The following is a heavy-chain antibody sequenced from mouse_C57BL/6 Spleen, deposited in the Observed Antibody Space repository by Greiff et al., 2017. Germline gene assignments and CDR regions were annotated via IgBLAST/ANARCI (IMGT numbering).Heavy chain of an antibody. Sequence: EVQLQQSGAELVTPGASVKLSCTASGFNIKDDYMHWVKQRPEQGLEWIGWIDPENGDTEYASKFQGKATITEDTSSNTAYLQLSSLTSEDTAVYYCTTGGPRAFAYWGQGILVTVAA. CDR2: IDPENGDT. D-gene: IGHD3-3*01. CDR3: TTGGPRAFAY. CDR1: GFNIKDDY. J-gene: IGHJ3*01. V-gene: IGHV14-4*01.